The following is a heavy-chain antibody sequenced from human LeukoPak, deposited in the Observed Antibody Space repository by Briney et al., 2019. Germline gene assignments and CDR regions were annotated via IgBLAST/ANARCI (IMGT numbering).Heavy chain of an antibody. J-gene: IGHJ4*02. V-gene: IGHV1-69*05. CDR2: IIPIFGTA. CDR3: ARDGSSSGFDY. CDR1: GGTFSSYA. Sequence: EASVKVSCKASGGTFSSYAISWVRQAPGQGLEWMGGIIPIFGTANYAQKFQGRVTITTDESTSTAYMELSSLRSEDMAVYYCARDGSSSGFDYWGQGTLVTVSS. D-gene: IGHD6-13*01.